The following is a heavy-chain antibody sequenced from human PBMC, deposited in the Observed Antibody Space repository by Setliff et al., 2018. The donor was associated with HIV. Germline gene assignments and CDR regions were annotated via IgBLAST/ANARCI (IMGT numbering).Heavy chain of an antibody. Sequence: SETLSLTCAVSGGSISSSNWWSWVRQPPGKGLEWIGEIYHSGSPNYNPALNSRVTISINKSKNQFSLKLSSVTAADTAVYYCARRVAAALDASDIWGQGTMVTVSS. CDR1: GGSISSSNW. V-gene: IGHV4-4*02. D-gene: IGHD6-13*01. J-gene: IGHJ3*02. CDR2: IYHSGSP. CDR3: ARRVAAALDASDI.